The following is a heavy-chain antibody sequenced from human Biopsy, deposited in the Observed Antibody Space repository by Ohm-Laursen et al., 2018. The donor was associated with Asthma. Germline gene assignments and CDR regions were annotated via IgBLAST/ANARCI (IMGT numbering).Heavy chain of an antibody. V-gene: IGHV4-31*03. CDR2: IYYSGST. CDR1: GDSISSRGGHY. Sequence: SQTLSLTCIVSGDSISSRGGHYWSWIRQHPGKGLEWIGYIYYSGSTYYNPSLKSRVTISVDTSKNQFSLKLSSVTAADTAVYYCARGPPVDREDWGQGTLVTVSS. CDR3: ARGPPVDRED. D-gene: IGHD5-24*01. J-gene: IGHJ4*02.